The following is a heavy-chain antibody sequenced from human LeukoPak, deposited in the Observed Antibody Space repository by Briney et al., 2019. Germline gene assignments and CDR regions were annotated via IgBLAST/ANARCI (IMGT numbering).Heavy chain of an antibody. Sequence: SETLSLTCTVSGGSISSSSYYWGWIRQPPGKGLEWIGSIYYSGSTYYNPSLKSRVTISVDTSKNQFSLKLSSVTAADTAVYYCARGPDYYDTPFVYWGQGTLVTVSS. CDR3: ARGPDYYDTPFVY. J-gene: IGHJ4*02. D-gene: IGHD3-22*01. V-gene: IGHV4-39*07. CDR2: IYYSGST. CDR1: GGSISSSSYY.